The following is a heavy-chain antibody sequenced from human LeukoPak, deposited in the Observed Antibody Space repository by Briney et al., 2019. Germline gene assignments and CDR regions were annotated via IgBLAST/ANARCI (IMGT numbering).Heavy chain of an antibody. CDR1: GGSISGHY. Sequence: SETLSLTCTVSGGSISGHYWSWIRQPPGKGLEWIGHIYYSGSTNYNPSLKSRVTMSVDTPKNQFSLKVTSVTAADTAVYYCARRGESCGDNWLDPWGQGLLVTVSS. D-gene: IGHD1-26*01. J-gene: IGHJ5*02. CDR3: ARRGESCGDNWLDP. V-gene: IGHV4-59*08. CDR2: IYYSGST.